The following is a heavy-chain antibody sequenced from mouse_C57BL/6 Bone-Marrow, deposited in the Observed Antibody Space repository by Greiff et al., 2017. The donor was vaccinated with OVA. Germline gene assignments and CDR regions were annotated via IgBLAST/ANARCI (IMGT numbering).Heavy chain of an antibody. CDR1: GYTFTSYW. J-gene: IGHJ1*03. V-gene: IGHV1-69*01. CDR2: IDPSDSYT. D-gene: IGHD1-1*01. Sequence: QVQLQQPGAELVMPGASVKLSCKASGYTFTSYWMHWVKQRPGQGLEWIGEIDPSDSYTNYNQKFKGKSTLTVDKSSSTAYMQLSSLTSEDSAVYYCARGRYYYGSNYWYFDVWGTGTTVTVSS. CDR3: ARGRYYYGSNYWYFDV.